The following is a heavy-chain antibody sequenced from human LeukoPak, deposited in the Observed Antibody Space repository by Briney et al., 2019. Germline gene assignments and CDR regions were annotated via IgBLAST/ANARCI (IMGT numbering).Heavy chain of an antibody. J-gene: IGHJ5*02. Sequence: ASVKVSCKASGYTFNNYGISWVRQAPGQGLEWMGWVTSYNGDTNYAQKFQGRVTMSTDTSTRTAYMELRSLRFDDTAIYYCAKDWHILAGRNCFDPWGQGTLVTVSS. CDR2: VTSYNGDT. D-gene: IGHD3/OR15-3a*01. CDR3: AKDWHILAGRNCFDP. V-gene: IGHV1-18*01. CDR1: GYTFNNYG.